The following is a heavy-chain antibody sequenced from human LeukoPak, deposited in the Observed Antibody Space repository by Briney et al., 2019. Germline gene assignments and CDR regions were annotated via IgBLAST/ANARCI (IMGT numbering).Heavy chain of an antibody. Sequence: GGSLRLSCAASGFTFSSDAVNWVRQAPGKGLEWVSGISGSGDRTSYADSVKGRFTISRDTSKNTLYLQMNRLRAEDTAVYYCARDRCGGSCSADFDYWGQGTLVTVSS. V-gene: IGHV3-23*01. CDR1: GFTFSSDA. CDR2: ISGSGDRT. D-gene: IGHD2-15*01. J-gene: IGHJ4*02. CDR3: ARDRCGGSCSADFDY.